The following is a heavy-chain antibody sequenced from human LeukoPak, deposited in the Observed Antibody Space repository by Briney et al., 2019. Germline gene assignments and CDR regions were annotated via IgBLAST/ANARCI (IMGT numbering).Heavy chain of an antibody. J-gene: IGHJ4*02. Sequence: GASVKVSCKASGYTFTGYYMHWVRQAPGQRLEWMGWINAGNGNTKSSQKFQGRVTIIRDTSASTAYMEVSSLRSEDTSVYYCARASPGYSYDYFDYWGQGTLVTVSS. CDR2: INAGNGNT. V-gene: IGHV1-3*01. CDR3: ARASPGYSYDYFDY. CDR1: GYTFTGYY. D-gene: IGHD5-18*01.